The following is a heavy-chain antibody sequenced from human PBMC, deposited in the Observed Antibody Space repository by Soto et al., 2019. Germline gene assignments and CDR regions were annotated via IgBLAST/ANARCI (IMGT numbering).Heavy chain of an antibody. J-gene: IGHJ4*02. CDR2: ISMSGSYK. D-gene: IGHD2-8*01. V-gene: IGHV3-11*06. Sequence: GGSLRLSCVGSDFSLSGSYMSWVRQAPGKGLEWLSFISMSGSYKTYAASVEGRFTISRDNVKNILYLQMDSLRAEDTAVYYCASRGHCSNGHCHTFDSWGQGTQVTVYS. CDR3: ASRGHCSNGHCHTFDS. CDR1: DFSLSGSY.